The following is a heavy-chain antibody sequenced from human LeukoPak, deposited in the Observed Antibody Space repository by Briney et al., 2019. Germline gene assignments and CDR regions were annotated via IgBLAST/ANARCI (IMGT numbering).Heavy chain of an antibody. V-gene: IGHV6-1*01. CDR1: GDSVSSNSAA. CDR3: ARTRWNYGVVGYWFDP. J-gene: IGHJ5*02. D-gene: IGHD1-7*01. CDR2: TYYRSKWYN. Sequence: SQTLSLTCAISGDSVSSNSAAWNWIRQSPSRGLEWLGRTYYRSKWYNDYAVSVKSRITINPDTSKNQYSLQLNSVTPEDTAVYYCARTRWNYGVVGYWFDPWGQGTLVTVSS.